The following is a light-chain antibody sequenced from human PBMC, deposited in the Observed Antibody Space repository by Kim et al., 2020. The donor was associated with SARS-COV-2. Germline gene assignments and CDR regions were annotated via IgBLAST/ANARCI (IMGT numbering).Light chain of an antibody. CDR2: GKH. CDR1: SVRSDY. Sequence: LEQTVRVTGQGDSVRSDYATWYQQKPGQATILVIYGKHNRHSGIPDRFSDSSSGSTPSLTITGNQTGDQADYYCNSRDSNDNVVFGGGTQLTVL. CDR3: NSRDSNDNVV. V-gene: IGLV3-19*01. J-gene: IGLJ2*01.